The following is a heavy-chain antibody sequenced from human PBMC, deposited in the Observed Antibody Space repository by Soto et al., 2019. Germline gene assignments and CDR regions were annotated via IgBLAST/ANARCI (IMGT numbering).Heavy chain of an antibody. CDR2: IRQDGGDK. Sequence: EVQLMESGGGLVQPGGSLRLSCAASGFTFSSYWMAWVRQAPGKGLEWVVNIRQDGGDKYFLESVKGRFTISRDNAKNSLYLQMNSLRVKDTAIYYCVRDAVVSGVDYFDYWSQGTLVTVSS. J-gene: IGHJ4*02. CDR3: VRDAVVSGVDYFDY. D-gene: IGHD2-8*01. CDR1: GFTFSSYW. V-gene: IGHV3-7*01.